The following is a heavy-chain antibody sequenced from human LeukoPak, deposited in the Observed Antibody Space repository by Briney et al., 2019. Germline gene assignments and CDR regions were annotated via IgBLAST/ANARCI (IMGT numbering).Heavy chain of an antibody. D-gene: IGHD3-10*01. J-gene: IGHJ6*03. CDR3: ARPGGYYYYYYLDV. CDR1: GFTFIAYE. Sequence: GGSLRLSCTASGFTFIAYEMNWVRQAPGKGLEWVANIKQDGSEKYYVDSVKGRFTISRDNAKNSLYLQMNRLRAEETAVYYCARPGGYYYYYYLDVWGKGTTVTVSS. V-gene: IGHV3-7*01. CDR2: IKQDGSEK.